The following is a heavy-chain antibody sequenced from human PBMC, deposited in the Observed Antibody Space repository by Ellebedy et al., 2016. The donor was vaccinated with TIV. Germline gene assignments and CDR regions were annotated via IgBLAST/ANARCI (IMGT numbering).Heavy chain of an antibody. CDR2: SYYSGST. CDR1: GGSISSYY. J-gene: IGHJ5*02. Sequence: MPSETLSLTCTVSGGSISSYYWSWIRQPPGKGLEWIGYSYYSGSTNYNPSLKSRVTISVDTSTFQVSLKLSSVTAADTAVYYCARHVNSYGSADWFDPWGQGTLVTVSS. CDR3: ARHVNSYGSADWFDP. D-gene: IGHD5-18*01. V-gene: IGHV4-59*08.